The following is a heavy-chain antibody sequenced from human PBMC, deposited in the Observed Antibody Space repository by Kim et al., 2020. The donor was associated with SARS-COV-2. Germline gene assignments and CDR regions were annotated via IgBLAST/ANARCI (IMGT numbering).Heavy chain of an antibody. V-gene: IGHV3-23*01. CDR3: AKDPRSSSSFNP. Sequence: YYAASVKGRFTISRDNSKNTMYRQMNFLRAEDTAVYYCAKDPRSSSSFNPWGQGTLVTVSS. D-gene: IGHD6-13*01. J-gene: IGHJ5*02.